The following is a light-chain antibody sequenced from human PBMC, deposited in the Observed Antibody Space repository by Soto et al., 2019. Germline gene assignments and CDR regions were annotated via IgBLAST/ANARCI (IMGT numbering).Light chain of an antibody. J-gene: IGLJ1*01. CDR2: DVS. Sequence: VLTQPASVSGSPGQSIAISCTGTSSDVGGYNYVSWYQQHPGKAPKLMIYDVSNRPSGVSNRFSGSKSGNTASLTISGLQAEDEADYYCSSYTSSSTLVFGTGTKVTV. CDR1: SSDVGGYNY. V-gene: IGLV2-14*01. CDR3: SSYTSSSTLV.